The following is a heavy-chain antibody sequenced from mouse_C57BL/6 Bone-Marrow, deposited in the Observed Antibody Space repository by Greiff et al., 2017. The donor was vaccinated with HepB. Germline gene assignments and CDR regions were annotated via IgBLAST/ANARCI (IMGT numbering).Heavy chain of an antibody. CDR3: ARGGSNYFSWFAY. CDR2: IYPRDGST. Sequence: VHLVESGPELVKPGASVKLSCKASGYTFTSYDMNWVKQRPGQGLEWIGWIYPRDGSTKYNEKFKGKATLTVDTSSSTAYMELHSLTSEDSAVYFCARGGSNYFSWFAYWGQGTLVTVSA. J-gene: IGHJ3*01. V-gene: IGHV1-85*01. CDR1: GYTFTSYD. D-gene: IGHD2-5*01.